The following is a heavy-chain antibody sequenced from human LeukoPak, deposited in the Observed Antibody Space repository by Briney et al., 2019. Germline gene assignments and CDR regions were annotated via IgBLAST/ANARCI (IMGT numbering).Heavy chain of an antibody. Sequence: SGPTLVNPTQTLTLTCTFSGFSLSTSGMCVSWIRQPPGKGLEWIGEINHSGSTNYNPSLKSRVTISVDTSKNQFSLKLSSVTAADTAVYYCARAGQGVPRTPFDYWGQGTLVTVSS. CDR1: GFSLSTSGM. J-gene: IGHJ4*02. D-gene: IGHD3-10*01. CDR2: INHSGST. CDR3: ARAGQGVPRTPFDY. V-gene: IGHV4-39*07.